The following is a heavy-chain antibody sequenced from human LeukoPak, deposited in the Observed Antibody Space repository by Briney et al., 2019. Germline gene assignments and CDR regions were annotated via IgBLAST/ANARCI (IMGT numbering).Heavy chain of an antibody. Sequence: GGSLRLSCAASGFTFSSYDMHWVRQSTGKGLEWVSAICTAGDTYYPGSVKGRFTISRENAKNYLDLQMNSLRAGETAVYYCARVGTEGRYFDYWGQGTLVTVSS. CDR2: ICTAGDT. CDR1: GFTFSSYD. CDR3: ARVGTEGRYFDY. V-gene: IGHV3-13*01. J-gene: IGHJ4*02.